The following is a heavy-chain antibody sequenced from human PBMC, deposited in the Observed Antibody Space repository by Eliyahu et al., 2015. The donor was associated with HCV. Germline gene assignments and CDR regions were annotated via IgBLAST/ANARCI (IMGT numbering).Heavy chain of an antibody. V-gene: IGHV4-34*01. Sequence: QVQLQQWGAGLLKPSETLSLTCAVYGGSFSGYYWSWIRQPPGRKGLEWIGEINHSGSTNYNPSLKSRVTISVDTSKNQFSLKLSSVTAADTAVYYCARGRYFDWLLGGRGGYFDYWGQGTLVTVSS. D-gene: IGHD3-9*01. J-gene: IGHJ4*02. CDR2: INHSGST. CDR1: GGSFSGYY. CDR3: ARGRYFDWLLGGRGGYFDY.